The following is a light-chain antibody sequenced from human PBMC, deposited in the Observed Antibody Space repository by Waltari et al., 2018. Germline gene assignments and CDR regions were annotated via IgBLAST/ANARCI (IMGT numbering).Light chain of an antibody. CDR3: QHYGSSMIT. V-gene: IGKV3-20*01. CDR1: QTIATNF. CDR2: GAT. Sequence: DIVLTQSPVILSLSPGDRATLSCRASQTIATNFIAWYQLKPGRAPRLLIHGATRRAPGISEFFSGSGSGTDFTLTISRLEPEDFAVYYCQHYGSSMITFGQGTRLEMK. J-gene: IGKJ5*01.